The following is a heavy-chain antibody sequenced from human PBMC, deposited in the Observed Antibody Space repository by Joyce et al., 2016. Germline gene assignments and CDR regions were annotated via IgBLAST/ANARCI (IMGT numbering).Heavy chain of an antibody. CDR3: ARENWNSLDF. CDR2: ISYDGSNK. V-gene: IGHV3-30*04. J-gene: IGHJ4*02. Sequence: QVQLVESGGGVVRPGRSLGGGGGASGFSFSDYAMQWVRQAPGKGLEWVATISYDGSNKYYGDSVKGRFTISRDSSENTLYLQMNKLRIEDTAVYYCARENWNSLDFWGQGSLVTVSS. D-gene: IGHD1-7*01. CDR1: GFSFSDYA.